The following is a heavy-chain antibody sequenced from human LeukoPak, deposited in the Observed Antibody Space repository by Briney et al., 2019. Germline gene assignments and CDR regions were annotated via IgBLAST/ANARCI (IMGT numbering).Heavy chain of an antibody. V-gene: IGHV3-23*01. CDR2: ISGSGGGT. CDR3: AIDLGGYDPSYFDY. Sequence: GGSLRLSCAASGFTFSNYAMNWVRQAPGKGLEWVSTISGSGGGTYYADSVKGRFTISRDNSKKTLYLQMNSLGAEDTAVYYCAIDLGGYDPSYFDYWGRGTLVTVSS. J-gene: IGHJ4*02. CDR1: GFTFSNYA. D-gene: IGHD5-12*01.